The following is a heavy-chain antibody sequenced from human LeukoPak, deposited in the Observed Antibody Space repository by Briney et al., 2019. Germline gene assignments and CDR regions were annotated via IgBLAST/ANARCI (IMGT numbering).Heavy chain of an antibody. CDR3: ARQTGSGLFILP. D-gene: IGHD3/OR15-3a*01. J-gene: IGHJ4*02. Sequence: KSSETLSLTCTVSGVSISSSNSYWGWIRQPPGKGLEWIGSIYYSGNTYYNASLKSQVSISIDTSKNQFSLKLTSVTAADTAVYYCARQTGSGLFILPGGQGTLVTVPP. CDR1: GVSISSSNSY. CDR2: IYYSGNT. V-gene: IGHV4-39*01.